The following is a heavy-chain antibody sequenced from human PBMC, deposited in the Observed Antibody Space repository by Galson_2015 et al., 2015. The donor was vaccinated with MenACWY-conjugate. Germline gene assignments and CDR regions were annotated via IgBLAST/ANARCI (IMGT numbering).Heavy chain of an antibody. V-gene: IGHV4-34*01. CDR1: GGSFSGYY. J-gene: IGHJ3*02. D-gene: IGHD6-13*01. CDR2: INHSGST. Sequence: ETLSLTCAVYGGSFSGYYWSWIRQPPGKGLEWIGEINHSGSTNYNPSLKSRVTISVDTSKNQSSLKLSSVTAADTAVYYCARRLPRIAAAGTRRDALDIWGQGTMVTVSA. CDR3: ARRLPRIAAAGTRRDALDI.